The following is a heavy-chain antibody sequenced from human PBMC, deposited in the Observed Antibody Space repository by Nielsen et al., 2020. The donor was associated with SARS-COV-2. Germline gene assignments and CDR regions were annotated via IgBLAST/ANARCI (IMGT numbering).Heavy chain of an antibody. CDR2: LTGDSGRV. CDR1: GFTFSSYG. V-gene: IGHV3-9*01. CDR3: AIMYSSGWHRAEYFQH. D-gene: IGHD6-19*01. Sequence: SLKISCAASGFTFSSYGMHWVRQAPGKGLEWVASLTGDSGRVAYADSVKGRFTISRDNAKNSLYLQMNSLRAEDTALYYCAIMYSSGWHRAEYFQHWGQGTLVTVSS. J-gene: IGHJ1*01.